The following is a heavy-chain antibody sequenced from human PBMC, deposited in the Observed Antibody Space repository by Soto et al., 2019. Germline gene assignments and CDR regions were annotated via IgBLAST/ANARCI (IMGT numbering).Heavy chain of an antibody. D-gene: IGHD3-22*01. V-gene: IGHV1-46*01. CDR2: INPSGGGT. CDR3: ARVPYDTTGYYAF. J-gene: IGHJ4*02. Sequence: QVRLVQSGAEVKKPGASVSISCKTSGFTFTTYYIHWVRKALGQGFEWMGMINPSGGGTTYAQKFQGRVTMTRDMSTSTVYMELSSLRSEDTAVYYCARVPYDTTGYYAFWGQGTLVTVSS. CDR1: GFTFTTYY.